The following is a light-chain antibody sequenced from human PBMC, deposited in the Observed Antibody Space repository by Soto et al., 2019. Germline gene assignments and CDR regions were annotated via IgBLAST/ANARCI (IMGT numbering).Light chain of an antibody. J-gene: IGKJ4*01. CDR2: GAS. CDR3: QQYGSSPPLT. CDR1: QSVISSY. Sequence: EIVLTQSPGTLSLSPGERATLSCRASQSVISSYLAWYQQKSGQAPRLLIFGASSRATGIPDRFSGSGSGTDFTLTISRLEPEDFGMYYCQQYGSSPPLTFGGGTKVDIK. V-gene: IGKV3-20*01.